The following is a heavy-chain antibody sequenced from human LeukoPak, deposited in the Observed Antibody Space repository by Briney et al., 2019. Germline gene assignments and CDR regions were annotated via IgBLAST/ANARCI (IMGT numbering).Heavy chain of an antibody. CDR2: TIPIFGTA. CDR3: ARYCTNGVCGNDY. CDR1: GGTFSSYA. D-gene: IGHD2-8*01. Sequence: GSSVKVSCKASGGTFSSYAISWVRQAPGQGLEWMGGTIPIFGTANYAQKFQGRVTITADESTSTAYMELSSLRSEDTAVYYCARYCTNGVCGNDYWGQGTLVTVSS. J-gene: IGHJ4*02. V-gene: IGHV1-69*01.